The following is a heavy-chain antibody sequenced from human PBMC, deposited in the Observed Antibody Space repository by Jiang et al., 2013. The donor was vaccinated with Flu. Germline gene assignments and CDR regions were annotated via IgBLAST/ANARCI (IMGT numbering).Heavy chain of an antibody. Sequence: GAEVKKPGSSVKVSCKASGGTFSSYAISWVRQAPGQGLEWMGGIIPIFGTANYAQKFQGRVTITADESTSTAYMELSSLRSEDTAVYYCARDGTEMGTYYYDSSGLPHNWFDPWGQGTLVTVSS. D-gene: IGHD3-22*01. J-gene: IGHJ5*02. CDR1: GGTFSSYA. CDR2: IIPIFGTA. V-gene: IGHV1-69*01. CDR3: ARDGTEMGTYYYDSSGLPHNWFDP.